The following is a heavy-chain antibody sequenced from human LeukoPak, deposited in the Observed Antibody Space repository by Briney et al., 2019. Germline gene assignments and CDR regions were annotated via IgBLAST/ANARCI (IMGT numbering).Heavy chain of an antibody. CDR3: AVGESGAAARGKFDY. V-gene: IGHV1-24*01. CDR1: GYTLTEFS. D-gene: IGHD6-13*01. J-gene: IGHJ4*02. Sequence: ASVKVSCKVSGYTLTEFSMHWVRQAPGKGLEWMGGFDPEDGETIYAQKFQGRVTMTEDTSTDTAYMELSSLRSEDTAVYYCAVGESGAAARGKFDYWGQGTLVTVSS. CDR2: FDPEDGET.